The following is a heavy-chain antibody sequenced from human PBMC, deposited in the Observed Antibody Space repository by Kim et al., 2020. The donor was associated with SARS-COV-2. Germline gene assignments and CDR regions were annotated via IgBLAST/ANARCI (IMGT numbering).Heavy chain of an antibody. CDR2: ISIDGNDK. J-gene: IGHJ6*02. CDR1: GFIFSSYY. CDR3: ARDPRHYSTGHFRYLKYGLDV. D-gene: IGHD6-13*01. Sequence: GGSLRLSCEASGFIFSSYYFHWVRQAPGKGLVWVSHISIDGNDKQYADSVKGRFTISRDNSKNTVYLQISGLRVEDTAVYYCARDPRHYSTGHFRYLKYGLDVWGQGTTVTVSS. V-gene: IGHV3-74*01.